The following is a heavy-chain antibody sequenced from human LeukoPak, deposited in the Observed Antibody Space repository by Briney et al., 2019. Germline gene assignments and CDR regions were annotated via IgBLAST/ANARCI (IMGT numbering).Heavy chain of an antibody. CDR2: INPNSGGT. J-gene: IGHJ4*02. D-gene: IGHD2-2*01. CDR1: GYTFTGYY. V-gene: IGHV1-2*02. Sequence: ASVKVSCKASGYTFTGYYMHWVRQAPGQGLEWMGWINPNSGGTNYAQKFQGRVTMTRDTSISTAYMELSRLRSDDTAVCYCARGGEDIVVVPAENWGQGTLVTVSS. CDR3: ARGGEDIVVVPAEN.